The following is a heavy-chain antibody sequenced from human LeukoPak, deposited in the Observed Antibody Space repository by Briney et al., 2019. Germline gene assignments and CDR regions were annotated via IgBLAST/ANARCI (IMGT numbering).Heavy chain of an antibody. V-gene: IGHV1-8*01. CDR1: GYTFTSYD. D-gene: IGHD2-21*01. CDR3: TRSVRNGHIDY. Sequence: GESLKISCKASGYTFTSYDINWVRQATGQGLEWMGWMNPNSGNTGYAQKFQGRVTMTRSTSISTAYMELSSLRFEDTAVYYCTRSVRNGHIDYWGQGTLVTVSS. J-gene: IGHJ4*02. CDR2: MNPNSGNT.